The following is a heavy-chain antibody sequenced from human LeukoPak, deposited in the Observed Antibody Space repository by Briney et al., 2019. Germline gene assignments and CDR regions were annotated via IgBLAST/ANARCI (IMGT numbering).Heavy chain of an antibody. CDR2: IYTSGST. Sequence: SETLSLTCTVSGGSISSYYWSWIRQPAGKGLEWIGRIYTSGSTNYNPSLKSRVSMSVDTSKNQFSLKLSSVTAADTAVYYCARGSVAGYYYYYYGMDVWGQGTTVTVSS. CDR3: ARGSVAGYYYYYYGMDV. D-gene: IGHD6-19*01. J-gene: IGHJ6*02. CDR1: GGSISSYY. V-gene: IGHV4-4*07.